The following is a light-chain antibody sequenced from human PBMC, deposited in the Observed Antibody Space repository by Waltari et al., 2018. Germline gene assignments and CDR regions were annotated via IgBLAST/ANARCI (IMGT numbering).Light chain of an antibody. CDR3: SSYAGSNNWV. V-gene: IGLV2-8*01. J-gene: IGLJ3*02. CDR2: EVS. Sequence: QSALTQPPSASGSPGPSVTISCTRTSSAVGGYNYVSWYQQHPGKAPKFLIYEVSKRPAGVPDRFSGSKSGNAASLTVSGLQAEDEADYYCSSYAGSNNWVFGGGTKLTVL. CDR1: SSAVGGYNY.